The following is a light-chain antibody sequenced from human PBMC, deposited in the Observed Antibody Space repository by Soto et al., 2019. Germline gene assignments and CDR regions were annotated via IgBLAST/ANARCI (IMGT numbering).Light chain of an antibody. V-gene: IGKV2-30*02. CDR2: KVS. CDR1: QSLVHSDGNTY. CDR3: TQGIRSPWT. J-gene: IGKJ1*01. Sequence: DVAMTQSPLSLPVTLGQPASISCRSSQSLVHSDGNTYLNRFQQRPGQSPRRLIYKVSNRDSGVPDRFRGSGSGTDFTLKISRVEAEDVGVYYCTQGIRSPWTFGQGTKVEIK.